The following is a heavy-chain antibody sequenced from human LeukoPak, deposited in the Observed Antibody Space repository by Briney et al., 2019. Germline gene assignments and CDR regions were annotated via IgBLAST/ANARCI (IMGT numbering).Heavy chain of an antibody. CDR1: GFTFSSYA. CDR2: ISGSGGST. CDR3: AKDRGGSGSYYYSAFDI. Sequence: GGSLRLSCAASGFTFSSYAMSWVRQAPGKGLEWVSGISGSGGSTYYADSVKGRFTISRDNSKNTLYLEMNSLRADDTAVYYCAKDRGGSGSYYYSAFDIWGQGTMVSVSS. J-gene: IGHJ3*02. V-gene: IGHV3-23*01. D-gene: IGHD3-10*01.